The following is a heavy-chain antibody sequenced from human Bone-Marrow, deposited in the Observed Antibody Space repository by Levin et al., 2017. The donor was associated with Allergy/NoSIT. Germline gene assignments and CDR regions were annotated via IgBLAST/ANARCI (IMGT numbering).Heavy chain of an antibody. CDR2: ISSSSSYI. J-gene: IGHJ2*01. V-gene: IGHV3-21*01. D-gene: IGHD5-12*01. CDR3: ARGGGYDSDWYFDL. Sequence: RGESLKISCAASGFTFSSYSMNWVRQAPGKGLELVSSISSSSSYIYYADSVKGRFTISRDNAKNSLYLQMNSLRAEDTAVYYCARGGGYDSDWYFDLWGRGTLVTVSS. CDR1: GFTFSSYS.